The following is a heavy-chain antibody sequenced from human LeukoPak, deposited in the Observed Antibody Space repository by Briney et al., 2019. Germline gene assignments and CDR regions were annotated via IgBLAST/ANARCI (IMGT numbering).Heavy chain of an antibody. J-gene: IGHJ4*02. V-gene: IGHV1-18*01. D-gene: IGHD1-26*01. Sequence: ASVKVSCKASGYTFTSYGIAWVRQAPGQGLEWMGWISADNGNTNYAQKLQGRVTMTTDTSTSTAYMELRSLRSDDTAVYYCASRVGATGEFDYWGQGTLVTVSS. CDR1: GYTFTSYG. CDR2: ISADNGNT. CDR3: ASRVGATGEFDY.